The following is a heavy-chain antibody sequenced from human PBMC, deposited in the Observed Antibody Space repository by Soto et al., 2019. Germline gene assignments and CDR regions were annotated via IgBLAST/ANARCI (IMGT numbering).Heavy chain of an antibody. CDR1: GFTFSDYY. CDR3: ARGRGAAADYFDF. CDR2: ISSSTSHT. D-gene: IGHD6-13*01. V-gene: IGHV3-11*05. J-gene: IGHJ4*01. Sequence: QVQLVESGGGLVKPGGSLRLSCAVSGFTFSDYYMTWIRQAPGKGLDWVSYISSSTSHTNYADSVKGRFTISRDNAKNSLFLQMNSLRAEDTAVYYCARGRGAAADYFDFWGHGTLVTVSS.